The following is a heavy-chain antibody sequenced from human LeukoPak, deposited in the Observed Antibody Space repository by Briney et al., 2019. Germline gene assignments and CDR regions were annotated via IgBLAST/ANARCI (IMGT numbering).Heavy chain of an antibody. D-gene: IGHD2-15*01. Sequence: GGSLRLSCAASGFTFSSYWMHWVRQAPAKGLVWVSRINSDGSSTSYADSVKGRFTISRDNAKNTLYLQMNSLRAEDTAVYYCARGGSYSPAQIYGMDVWGKGTTVTVSS. J-gene: IGHJ6*04. V-gene: IGHV3-74*01. CDR1: GFTFSSYW. CDR3: ARGGSYSPAQIYGMDV. CDR2: INSDGSST.